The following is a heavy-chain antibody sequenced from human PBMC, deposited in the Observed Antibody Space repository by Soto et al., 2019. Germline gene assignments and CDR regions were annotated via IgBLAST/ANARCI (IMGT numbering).Heavy chain of an antibody. J-gene: IGHJ3*02. D-gene: IGHD3-10*01. CDR1: GGSISSYY. CDR3: ARVWGGAFDI. Sequence: QVPLQASGPGLVKPSETLSLTCTVSGGSISSYYWSWIRQPPGKGLEWIGYIYYSGSTNYEPSRKSRVTISVDTAKHRFSRQLSSVTAEDTAVYYCARVWGGAFDIWGQGTMVTVSS. V-gene: IGHV4-59*01. CDR2: IYYSGST.